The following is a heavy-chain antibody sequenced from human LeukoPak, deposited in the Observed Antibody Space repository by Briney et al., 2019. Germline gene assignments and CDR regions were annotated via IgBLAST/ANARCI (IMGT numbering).Heavy chain of an antibody. CDR3: ARLSLNLPDY. CDR1: GYSFPNYW. J-gene: IGHJ4*02. V-gene: IGHV5-51*01. Sequence: GESLKISCNTSGYSFPNYWIGWVRQMPGKGLEWMGIIYPADSDTRYTPSFQGQVTISADKSISTAYLQWSSLKASDTAMYYCARLSLNLPDYWGQGTLVTVSS. CDR2: IYPADSDT.